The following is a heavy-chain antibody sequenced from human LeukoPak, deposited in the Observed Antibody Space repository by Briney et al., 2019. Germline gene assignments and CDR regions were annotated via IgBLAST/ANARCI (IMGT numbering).Heavy chain of an antibody. J-gene: IGHJ4*02. Sequence: SETLSHTCTVSGGSISSYYWSWIRQPPGKGLEWIGYIYYSGSTNYNPSLKSRVTISVDTSKNQFSPKLSSVTAADTAVYYCARDLGPYSGSYYGYWGQGTLVTVSS. D-gene: IGHD1-26*01. CDR2: IYYSGST. CDR3: ARDLGPYSGSYYGY. V-gene: IGHV4-59*01. CDR1: GGSISSYY.